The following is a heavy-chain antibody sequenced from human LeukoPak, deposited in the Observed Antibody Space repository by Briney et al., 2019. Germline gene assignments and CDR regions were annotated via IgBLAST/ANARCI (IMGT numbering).Heavy chain of an antibody. CDR1: GGSISNYF. J-gene: IGHJ4*02. Sequence: SETLSLTCTDSGGSISNYFWRWVRQPAGKGLEWIGRIYSTGRSDYNPSLKSRITMSVDTSKNQFSLKLSSVTAADTAVYYCARDGPRSGYDLGHFDNLGQGTLVTASS. CDR2: IYSTGRS. D-gene: IGHD5-12*01. V-gene: IGHV4-4*07. CDR3: ARDGPRSGYDLGHFDN.